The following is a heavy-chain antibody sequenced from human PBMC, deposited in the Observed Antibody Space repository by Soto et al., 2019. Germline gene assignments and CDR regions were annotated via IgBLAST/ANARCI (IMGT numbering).Heavy chain of an antibody. V-gene: IGHV1-69*12. J-gene: IGHJ2*01. CDR2: IIPILGTV. D-gene: IGHD5-12*01. CDR1: GGTFSSYA. Sequence: QVQLVQSGAEVKKPGSSVKVSCKASGGTFSSYAISWVLQAPGQGLDWMGGIIPILGTVNYAQKFQGIVTITADESTSTAYMELRSMRYEDTAVYYCARGNHRWLQLWYFDLWGRGTLVTVSS. CDR3: ARGNHRWLQLWYFDL.